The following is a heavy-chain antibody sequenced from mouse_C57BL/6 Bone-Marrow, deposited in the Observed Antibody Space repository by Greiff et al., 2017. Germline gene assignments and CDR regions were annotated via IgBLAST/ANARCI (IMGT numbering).Heavy chain of an antibody. V-gene: IGHV1-72*01. J-gene: IGHJ2*01. CDR2: IDPNSGGT. CDR1: GYTFTSYW. CDR3: ARGSFDY. Sequence: VPMPPAGVECVKHGASVKLSCKASGYTFTSYWMHWVKQRPGRGLEWIGRIDPNSGGTKYNEKFKSKATLTVDKPSSTAYMQLSSLTSEDSAVYYCARGSFDYWGQGTTLTVAS.